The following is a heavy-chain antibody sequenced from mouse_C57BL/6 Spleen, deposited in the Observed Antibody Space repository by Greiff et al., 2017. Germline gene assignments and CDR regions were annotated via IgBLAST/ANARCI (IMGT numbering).Heavy chain of an antibody. Sequence: VQLQQSGPELVKPGASVKISCKASGYTFTDYYMNWVKQSHGKSLEWIGDINPNNGGTSYNQKFKGKATLTVDKSSSTAYMELRSLTSEDSAVYYCAGGDGYLYAMDYWGQGTSVTVSS. D-gene: IGHD2-3*01. J-gene: IGHJ4*01. CDR1: GYTFTDYY. V-gene: IGHV1-26*01. CDR2: INPNNGGT. CDR3: AGGDGYLYAMDY.